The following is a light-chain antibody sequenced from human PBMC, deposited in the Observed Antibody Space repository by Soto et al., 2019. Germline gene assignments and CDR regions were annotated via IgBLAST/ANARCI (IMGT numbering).Light chain of an antibody. Sequence: QSALTQPASVSGSPGQSITISCTGTSNDVGGYNLVSWYQQHPGKAPKLMIFENTKRPSGVSNRFSGSKSGNTASLTISGLQAQDEADYYCCSYAGSTSYVVFGGGTKLTVL. CDR1: SNDVGGYNL. CDR2: ENT. J-gene: IGLJ2*01. V-gene: IGLV2-23*01. CDR3: CSYAGSTSYVV.